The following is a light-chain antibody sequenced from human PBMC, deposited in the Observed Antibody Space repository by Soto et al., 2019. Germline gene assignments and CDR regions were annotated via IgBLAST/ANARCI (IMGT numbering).Light chain of an antibody. Sequence: EIVLTQSPGTLSFSPGERATLSCRASQSVSASYLAWYQQKPGQAPRLLIYAASSRATGVPDRFSGSGSGTDFTLTISGLDPEDFAVYFCQQYGTPPWTFGHGTKVEIK. CDR2: AAS. J-gene: IGKJ1*01. V-gene: IGKV3-20*01. CDR3: QQYGTPPWT. CDR1: QSVSASY.